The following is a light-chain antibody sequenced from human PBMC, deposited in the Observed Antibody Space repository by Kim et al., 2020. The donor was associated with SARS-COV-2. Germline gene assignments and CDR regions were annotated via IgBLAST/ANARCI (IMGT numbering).Light chain of an antibody. V-gene: IGKV1-6*01. CDR3: LQDHNYPFT. Sequence: AIQMTQSPSSLSASVGDRVTITCRASQGIRNELSWYQQKPGKAPKLLIYTVSNLESGVPSRFSGSGSGTDFTLTISSLQPEDFATYYCLQDHNYPFTFGPGTTVEI. CDR2: TVS. CDR1: QGIRNE. J-gene: IGKJ3*01.